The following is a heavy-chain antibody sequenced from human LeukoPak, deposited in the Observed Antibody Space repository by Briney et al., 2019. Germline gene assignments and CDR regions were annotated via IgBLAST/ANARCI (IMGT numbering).Heavy chain of an antibody. V-gene: IGHV3-9*01. CDR1: GFTFDDYA. CDR3: AKEGAAAYLGY. D-gene: IGHD6-13*01. J-gene: IGHJ4*02. CDR2: ISWNSGSI. Sequence: GGSLRLSCAASGFTFDDYAMHWVRQAPGKGLEWVSGISWNSGSIGYADSVKGRFTISRDNAKNSLYLQMNSLRAEDTALYYCAKEGAAAYLGYWGQGTLVTVSS.